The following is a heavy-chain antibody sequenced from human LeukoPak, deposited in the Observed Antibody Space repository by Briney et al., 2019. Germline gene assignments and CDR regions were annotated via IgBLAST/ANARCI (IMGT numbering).Heavy chain of an antibody. Sequence: GGSLRLSCSASGFTFSNYEMNWVRQAPGKGLEWVSYISSSGSTIYYADSMKGRFTISRDNARNSLYLQMNSLRAEDTAVYYCARAYSNNWYDWFDPWGQGTLVTVSS. CDR3: ARAYSNNWYDWFDP. D-gene: IGHD6-13*01. CDR2: ISSSGSTI. J-gene: IGHJ5*02. CDR1: GFTFSNYE. V-gene: IGHV3-48*03.